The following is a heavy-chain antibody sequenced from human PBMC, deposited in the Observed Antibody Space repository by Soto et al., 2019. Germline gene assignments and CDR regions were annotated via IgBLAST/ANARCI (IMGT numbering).Heavy chain of an antibody. J-gene: IGHJ6*03. D-gene: IGHD6-6*01. CDR1: GYTFTSYG. Sequence: ASVKVSCKASGYTFTSYGISWVRQAPGQGLEWMGWISAYNGNTNYAQKLQGRVTMTTDTSTSTAYMELRSLRSDDTAVYYCAREGSSSELNYYYYYMDVWGKGTTVTVSS. CDR3: AREGSSSELNYYYYYMDV. V-gene: IGHV1-18*01. CDR2: ISAYNGNT.